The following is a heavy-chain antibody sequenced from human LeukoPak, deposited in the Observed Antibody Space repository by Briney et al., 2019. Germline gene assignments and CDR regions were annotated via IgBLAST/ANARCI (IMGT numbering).Heavy chain of an antibody. V-gene: IGHV3-15*01. CDR1: GFTCNNAW. J-gene: IGHJ4*02. D-gene: IGHD3-3*01. CDR2: IKSKTDGGTT. Sequence: GGSLRLSCAASGFTCNNAWMTWVRQAPEQGLEWVGRIKSKTDGGTTDYAAPVKGRFTISRDDSKNTLYLQMNSLKTEDTAVYYCLSDFGSLDSWGQGTLVTVSS. CDR3: LSDFGSLDS.